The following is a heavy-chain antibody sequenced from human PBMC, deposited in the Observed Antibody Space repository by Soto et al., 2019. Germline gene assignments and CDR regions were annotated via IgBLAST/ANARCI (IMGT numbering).Heavy chain of an antibody. Sequence: GGSLRLSCAASGFTVSSNYMSWVRQAPGKGLEWVSVIYSGGSTYYADSVKGRFTISRDNSKNTLYLQMNSLRAEDTAVYYCARVVMTTVPASYYYGMDVWGQGTTVTVSS. D-gene: IGHD4-4*01. CDR1: GFTVSSNY. J-gene: IGHJ6*02. CDR2: IYSGGST. V-gene: IGHV3-53*01. CDR3: ARVVMTTVPASYYYGMDV.